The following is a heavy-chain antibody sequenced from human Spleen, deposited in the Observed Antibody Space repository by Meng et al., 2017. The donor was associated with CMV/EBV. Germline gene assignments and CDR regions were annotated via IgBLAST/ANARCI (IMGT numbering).Heavy chain of an antibody. CDR3: ARVGLLSYYFDY. V-gene: IGHV3-20*04. CDR2: INWNGGRK. Sequence: GESLKISCTASEFTFSRYWMSWVRQAPGKGLEWVSGINWNGGRKGYADSVKGRFTISRDNAKNSLYLQMNNLRAEDTALYYCARVGLLSYYFDYWGQGALVTVSS. J-gene: IGHJ4*02. CDR1: EFTFSRYW. D-gene: IGHD3-10*01.